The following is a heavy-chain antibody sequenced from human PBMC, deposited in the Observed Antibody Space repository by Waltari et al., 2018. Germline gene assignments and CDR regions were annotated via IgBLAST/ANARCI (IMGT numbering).Heavy chain of an antibody. CDR3: ARGGYCSSTSCYGGGFDP. D-gene: IGHD2-2*01. CDR2: INHGGST. V-gene: IGHV4-34*01. CDR1: GGSFSGYY. J-gene: IGHJ5*02. Sequence: QVQLQQWGAGLLKPSETLSLTCAVYGGSFSGYYWSWIRQPPGKGLEWIGEINHGGSTNYNPSLKSRVTISVDTSKNQFSLKLSSVTAADTAVYYCARGGYCSSTSCYGGGFDPWGQGTLVTVSS.